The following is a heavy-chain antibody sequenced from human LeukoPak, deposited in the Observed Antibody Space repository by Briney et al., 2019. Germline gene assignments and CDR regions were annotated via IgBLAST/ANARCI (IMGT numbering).Heavy chain of an antibody. CDR2: ISSASSYV. D-gene: IGHD6-19*01. V-gene: IGHV3-21*01. Sequence: GGSLRLSCAASGFTFSTYSMNWVRQAPGKGLEWVSPISSASSYVYYADSVRGRFTLSRHNAQKSLYLPMNSLRAEDTAVYYCARVGYSSGWYFDYWGQGTLVTVSS. CDR1: GFTFSTYS. J-gene: IGHJ4*02. CDR3: ARVGYSSGWYFDY.